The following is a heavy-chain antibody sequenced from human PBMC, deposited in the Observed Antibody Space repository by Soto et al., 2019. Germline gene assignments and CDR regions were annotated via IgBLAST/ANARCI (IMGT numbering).Heavy chain of an antibody. CDR2: INPNSGGT. CDR3: ARDFDY. J-gene: IGHJ4*02. V-gene: IGHV1-2*04. Sequence: APVEVPSKASGYTFTGYSMHWVRQAPGQGLEWMGWINPNSGGTNYAQKFQGWVTMTRDTSISTAYMELSRLRSDDTAVYYCARDFDYWGQGTLVTVSS. CDR1: GYTFTGYS.